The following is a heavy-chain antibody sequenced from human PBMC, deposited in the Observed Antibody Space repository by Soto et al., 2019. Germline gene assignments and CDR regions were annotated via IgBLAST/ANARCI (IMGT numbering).Heavy chain of an antibody. CDR3: ARHRHPRGTVGATSPLDP. Sequence: VQLVESGGGLVQPGGSLRLSCAISGFSVSSNYLSWVRQAPGKGLEWVAVHYSGGSTYYADSVQGRFTISRDKSNNTLYLQMRRVRAEDTAVYFCARHRHPRGTVGATSPLDPWGQGTQVTVSS. D-gene: IGHD1-26*01. V-gene: IGHV3-53*01. CDR1: GFSVSSNY. J-gene: IGHJ5*02. CDR2: HYSGGST.